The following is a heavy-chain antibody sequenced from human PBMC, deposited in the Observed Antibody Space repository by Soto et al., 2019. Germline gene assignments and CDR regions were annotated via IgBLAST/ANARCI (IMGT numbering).Heavy chain of an antibody. Sequence: PSETLSLTCTVSGGSISSYYWSWIRQPPGKGLEWIGYIYYSGSTNYNPSLKSRVPISVDTSKNQFSLKLSSVTAADTAVYYCARRYGPGFDYWGQGTLVTVSS. CDR3: ARRYGPGFDY. CDR1: GGSISSYY. D-gene: IGHD4-17*01. CDR2: IYYSGST. J-gene: IGHJ4*02. V-gene: IGHV4-59*08.